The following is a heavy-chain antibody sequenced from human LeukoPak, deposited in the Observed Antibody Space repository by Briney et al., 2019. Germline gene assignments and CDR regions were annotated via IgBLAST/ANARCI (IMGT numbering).Heavy chain of an antibody. CDR3: ARVVGVQGWFDP. V-gene: IGHV1-2*02. CDR1: GYTFTSYY. D-gene: IGHD2-15*01. Sequence: ASVKVSCKASGYTFTSYYMHWVRQAPGQGLEWMGWINPNSGGTNYAQKFQGRVTMTRDTSISTAYMELSRLRSDDTAVYYCARVVGVQGWFDPWGQGTLVTVSS. CDR2: INPNSGGT. J-gene: IGHJ5*02.